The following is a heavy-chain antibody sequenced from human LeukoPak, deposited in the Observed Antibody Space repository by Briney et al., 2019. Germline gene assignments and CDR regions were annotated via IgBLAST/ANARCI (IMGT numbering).Heavy chain of an antibody. V-gene: IGHV3-15*01. CDR2: IKSKTDGGTT. CDR3: TTTVVIAPSDAFDI. D-gene: IGHD2-21*01. Sequence: GGSLRLSCAASGFTFSNAWMSWVRQAPGKGLEWVGRIKSKTDGGTTDYAAPVKGRFTISRDDSKHTLYLQMNSLKPEDTAVYYCTTTVVIAPSDAFDIWGEGTMVTVSS. J-gene: IGHJ3*02. CDR1: GFTFSNAW.